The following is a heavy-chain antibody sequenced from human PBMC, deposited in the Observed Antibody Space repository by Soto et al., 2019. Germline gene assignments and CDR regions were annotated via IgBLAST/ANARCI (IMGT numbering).Heavy chain of an antibody. V-gene: IGHV4-31*03. CDR2: IYYSGST. J-gene: IGHJ4*02. D-gene: IGHD3-16*01. CDR3: ARDPAPSYDYIWGSPYYFDY. CDR1: GGSISSGGYY. Sequence: QVQLQESGPGLVKPSQTLSLTCTVSGGSISSGGYYWSWIRQHPGKGLEWIGYIYYSGSTYYNPSLKSRVTISVDTSKNQFSLKLSSVTAADTAVYYCARDPAPSYDYIWGSPYYFDYWGQGTLVTVSS.